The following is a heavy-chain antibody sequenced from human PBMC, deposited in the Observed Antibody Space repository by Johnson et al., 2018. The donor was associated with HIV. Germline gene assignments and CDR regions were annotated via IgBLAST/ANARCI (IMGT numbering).Heavy chain of an antibody. J-gene: IGHJ3*02. CDR2: ISYDGSNK. V-gene: IGHV3-30*04. D-gene: IGHD4-17*01. CDR1: GFTFSSYA. Sequence: QVQLVESGGGVVQPGGSLRLSCAASGFTFSSYAMHWVRQAPGKGLEWVAVISYDGSNKYYADSVKGRFTISRDNAKKSMYLQMNSLRAEDTALYYCAGDSTPWGGDHVGYAFDIWGRGTMVTVSS. CDR3: AGDSTPWGGDHVGYAFDI.